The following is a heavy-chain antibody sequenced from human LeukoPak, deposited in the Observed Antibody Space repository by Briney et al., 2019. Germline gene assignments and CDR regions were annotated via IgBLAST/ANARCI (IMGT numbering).Heavy chain of an antibody. V-gene: IGHV3-53*01. J-gene: IGHJ1*01. D-gene: IGHD3-3*01. CDR2: IYSGGST. Sequence: GGSLRLSCAASGYTVSSNYTSWVRQAPGKGLEWVSVIYSGGSTYYADSVKGRFTISRDNSKNTLYLQMNSLRAEDTAVYYCATSIRFLEWLQYFQHWGQGTLVTVSS. CDR1: GYTVSSNY. CDR3: ATSIRFLEWLQYFQH.